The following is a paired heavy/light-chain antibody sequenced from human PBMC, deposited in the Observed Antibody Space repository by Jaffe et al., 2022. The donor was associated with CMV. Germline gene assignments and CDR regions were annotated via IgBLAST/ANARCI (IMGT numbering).Light chain of an antibody. J-gene: IGKJ5*01. Sequence: DIVMTQTPLSSPVTLGQPASISCRSSQSLVHSDGNTYLSWLQQRPGQPPRLLIYKISNRFSGVPDRFSGSGAGTDFTLKISRVEAEDVGVYYCMQATQFPPLFGQGTRLEIK. CDR3: MQATQFPPL. CDR1: QSLVHSDGNTY. V-gene: IGKV2-24*01. CDR2: KIS.
Heavy chain of an antibody. D-gene: IGHD6-13*01. Sequence: EVQLVESGGGLVKPGGSLRLSCAASGFTFSTYSMNWVRQAPGKGLEWVSSISSSSSYTYYADSVKGRFTISRDNAKNSLYLQMNSLRAEDTAVYYCAKYGWSSNLRTMDVWGKGTTVTVSS. CDR3: AKYGWSSNLRTMDV. CDR2: ISSSSSYT. V-gene: IGHV3-21*01. J-gene: IGHJ6*03. CDR1: GFTFSTYS.